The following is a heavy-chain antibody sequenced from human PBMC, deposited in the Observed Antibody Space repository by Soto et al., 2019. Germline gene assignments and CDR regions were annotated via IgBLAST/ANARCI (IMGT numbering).Heavy chain of an antibody. J-gene: IGHJ4*02. D-gene: IGHD3-9*01. CDR3: ARDLRYYDFLPGWVLLRSLDY. CDR2: INPSGGST. CDR1: GYTFTSYY. Sequence: QVQLVQSGAEVKKPGASVKVSCKASGYTFTSYYMHWVRQAPGQGLEWMGIINPSGGSTSYAQKSRGGVTITRDTPTSTVYMELSSLRSEDPAVYYCARDLRYYDFLPGWVLLRSLDYWGRGTLVTVSS. V-gene: IGHV1-46*01.